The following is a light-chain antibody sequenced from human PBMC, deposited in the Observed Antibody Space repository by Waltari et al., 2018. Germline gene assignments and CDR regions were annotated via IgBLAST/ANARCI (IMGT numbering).Light chain of an antibody. J-gene: IGKJ3*01. CDR2: GSS. V-gene: IGKV3-11*01. CDR3: QHTTDWPPAFT. CDR1: QSVSAY. Sequence: EVVLTQSPATLSLSPGEGATLSCRASQSVSAYLAWYQQKPGQAPRLLIYGSSTRVTGVPDRFSGRGSGTDFSLTISSVEPEDFAVYYCQHTTDWPPAFTFGPGTRVDLK.